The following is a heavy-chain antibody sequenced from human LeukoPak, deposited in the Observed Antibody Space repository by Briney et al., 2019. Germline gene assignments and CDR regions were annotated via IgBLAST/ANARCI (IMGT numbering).Heavy chain of an antibody. J-gene: IGHJ4*02. CDR1: GYTFTDYY. D-gene: IGHD6-19*01. CDR2: ILPIIGTA. CDR3: ATSRIAVAGTGLDY. Sequence: SVKVSCRASGYTFTDYYIHWVRQAPGQGLERTGGILPIIGTANYAQKFQGRVTITADESTSTAYMELSSLRSEDTAVYYCATSRIAVAGTGLDYWGQGTLVTVSS. V-gene: IGHV1-69*13.